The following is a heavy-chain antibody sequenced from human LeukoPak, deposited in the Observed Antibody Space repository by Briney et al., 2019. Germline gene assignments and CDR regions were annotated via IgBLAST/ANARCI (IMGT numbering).Heavy chain of an antibody. Sequence: PGGSLRLSCATSGFNLNSYSVQWVRQTPGKGLEWVATIKPDGSAQYYVVSVKGRFTISRDNAKNSLYLQMNSLRAEDTAVYYCARDPTIVVVVAANYYGMDVWGQGTTVTVSS. CDR3: ARDPTIVVVVAANYYGMDV. CDR2: IKPDGSAQ. CDR1: GFNLNSYS. D-gene: IGHD2-15*01. J-gene: IGHJ6*02. V-gene: IGHV3-7*01.